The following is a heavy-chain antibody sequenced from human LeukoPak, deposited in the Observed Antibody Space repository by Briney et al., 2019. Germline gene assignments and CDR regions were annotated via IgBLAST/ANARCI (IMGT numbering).Heavy chain of an antibody. J-gene: IGHJ5*02. CDR1: GGSFSGYY. CDR2: INHSGST. Sequence: SETLSLTCAVYGGSFSGYYWSWIRQPPGKGLEWIGEINHSGSTNYNPSLKSRVTISVDTSKNQFSLKLSSVTAADTAAYYCARIEEVAAHTRGWFDPWGQGTPVTVAS. V-gene: IGHV4-34*01. D-gene: IGHD6-6*01. CDR3: ARIEEVAAHTRGWFDP.